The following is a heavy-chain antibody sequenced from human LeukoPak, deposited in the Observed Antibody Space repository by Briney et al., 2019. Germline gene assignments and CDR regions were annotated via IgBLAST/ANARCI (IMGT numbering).Heavy chain of an antibody. D-gene: IGHD6-19*01. J-gene: IGHJ3*02. CDR2: IKQDGSEK. Sequence: GGSLRLSCAASGFTFSNYWMSWVSQALGNGLQWVANIKQDGSEKYYVDYVKGRFTVYRDNAKNSLYVQMNSLRAEDTAVYYCARHRTSGWYAAFDIWGQGTMVTVSS. CDR1: GFTFSNYW. V-gene: IGHV3-7*03. CDR3: ARHRTSGWYAAFDI.